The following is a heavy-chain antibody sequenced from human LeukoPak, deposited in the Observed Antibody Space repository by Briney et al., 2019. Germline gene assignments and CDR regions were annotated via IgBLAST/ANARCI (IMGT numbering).Heavy chain of an antibody. CDR1: GSTFSSYS. J-gene: IGHJ4*02. D-gene: IGHD3-22*01. V-gene: IGHV3-21*01. Sequence: GGSLRLSCAASGSTFSSYSMNWVRQARGRGREWVSSITGSSSLIYYADSVKGRFTISRDNAKTSLYLQMNSLRAEDTAVYYCARGPTYYGSGGFYSEYWGQGTLVTVSS. CDR2: ITGSSSLI. CDR3: ARGPTYYGSGGFYSEY.